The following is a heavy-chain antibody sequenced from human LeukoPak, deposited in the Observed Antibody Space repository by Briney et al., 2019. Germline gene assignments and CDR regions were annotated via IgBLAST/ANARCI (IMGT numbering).Heavy chain of an antibody. CDR2: INHSGST. CDR1: GGSFSGYY. CDR3: ARDRGGTYYYGSGSQIDY. Sequence: SETLSLTCAVYGGSFSGYYWSWIRQPPGKGLEWIGEINHSGSTNYNPSLKSRVTISVDTSKNQFSLKLSSVTAADTAVYYCARDRGGTYYYGSGSQIDYWGQGTLVTVSS. J-gene: IGHJ4*02. V-gene: IGHV4-34*01. D-gene: IGHD3-10*01.